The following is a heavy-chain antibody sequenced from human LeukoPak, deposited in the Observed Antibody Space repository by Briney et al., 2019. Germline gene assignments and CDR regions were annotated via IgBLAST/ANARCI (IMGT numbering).Heavy chain of an antibody. V-gene: IGHV5-51*01. Sequence: GESLKISCEGSGYSFSNYWIDWVRQMPGKGLGWMGMIYPGGSDTRYSPSFQGQVTFSADKSISTAYLQWSSLKASDTAIYYCARQEYGDWNVWGQGTTVTVSS. CDR2: IYPGGSDT. CDR1: GYSFSNYW. J-gene: IGHJ6*02. CDR3: ARQEYGDWNV. D-gene: IGHD3/OR15-3a*01.